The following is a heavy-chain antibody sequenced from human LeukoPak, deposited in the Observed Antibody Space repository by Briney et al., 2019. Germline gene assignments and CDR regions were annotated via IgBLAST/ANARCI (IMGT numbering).Heavy chain of an antibody. CDR2: IYHSGST. CDR3: ARATYYYDSSGYWTLEFDFDI. Sequence: PSETLSLTCTVSGYSISSGYYWGWIRQPPGKGLEWIGSIYHSGSTYYNPSLKSRVTISVDTSKNQFSLKLSSMTAADTAVYYCARATYYYDSSGYWTLEFDFDIWGQGTMVTVSS. J-gene: IGHJ3*02. V-gene: IGHV4-38-2*02. CDR1: GYSISSGYY. D-gene: IGHD3-22*01.